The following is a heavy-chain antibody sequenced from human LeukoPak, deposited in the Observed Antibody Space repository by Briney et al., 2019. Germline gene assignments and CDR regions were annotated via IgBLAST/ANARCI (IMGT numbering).Heavy chain of an antibody. Sequence: GGSLRLSCAASGFTFSSYSMNWVRQAPGKGLEWVSSISSSSSYIYYADSVKGRFTISRDNAKNSLYLQMNSLRAEDTAVYYCARGDVVVTAKAFDYWGQGTLVTVSS. CDR2: ISSSSSYI. CDR3: ARGDVVVTAKAFDY. CDR1: GFTFSSYS. D-gene: IGHD2-21*02. V-gene: IGHV3-21*01. J-gene: IGHJ4*02.